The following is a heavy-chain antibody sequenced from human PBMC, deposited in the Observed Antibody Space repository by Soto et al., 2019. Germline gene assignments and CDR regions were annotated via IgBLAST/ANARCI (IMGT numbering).Heavy chain of an antibody. CDR3: ARVLGFGVGYFDY. V-gene: IGHV3-66*01. Sequence: EVQLVESGGGLVQPGGSLRLSCAASGFTVSSNYMSWVHQAPGKGLEWVSVIYSGGFTNYADSVKGRFTISRDNSKNTLYLQMNSLRAEDTAVYYCARVLGFGVGYFDYWGQGTLVTVSS. J-gene: IGHJ4*02. D-gene: IGHD2-8*01. CDR1: GFTVSSNY. CDR2: IYSGGFT.